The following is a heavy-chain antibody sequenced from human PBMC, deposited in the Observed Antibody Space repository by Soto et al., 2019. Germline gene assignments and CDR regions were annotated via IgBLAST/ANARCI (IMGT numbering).Heavy chain of an antibody. CDR3: ARDIHDFYHYSGMDV. J-gene: IGHJ6*02. D-gene: IGHD3-3*01. V-gene: IGHV1-18*01. Sequence: QVQLVQSGAEVKKPGASVKVSCKASGYTFTSYGISWVRQAPGQGLEWMGWISAYNGNTNYAQKVQGRVTMTTDISTSTAYMELRSLRSDDTAVYYCARDIHDFYHYSGMDVWGQGTTVTVSS. CDR1: GYTFTSYG. CDR2: ISAYNGNT.